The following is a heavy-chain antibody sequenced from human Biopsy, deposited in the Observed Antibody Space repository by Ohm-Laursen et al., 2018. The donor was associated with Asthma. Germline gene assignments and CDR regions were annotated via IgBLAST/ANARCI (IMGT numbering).Heavy chain of an antibody. Sequence: SLRLSCAASGFPFSNYVMSWVRQAPGKGLEWVSYISSSGSTIYYADSVKGRFTISRDNAKNSLYLQMNSLRAEDTAVYYCAREGVNYYDSSGYLEYWGQGTLVTVSS. D-gene: IGHD3-22*01. CDR1: GFPFSNYV. V-gene: IGHV3-11*01. CDR3: AREGVNYYDSSGYLEY. J-gene: IGHJ4*02. CDR2: ISSSGSTI.